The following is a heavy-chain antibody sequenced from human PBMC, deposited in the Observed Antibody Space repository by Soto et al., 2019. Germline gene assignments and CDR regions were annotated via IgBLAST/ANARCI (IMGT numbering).Heavy chain of an antibody. CDR3: AKESSDDSSGYSFDY. CDR1: GDTIRTGGYT. D-gene: IGHD3-22*01. J-gene: IGHJ4*02. Sequence: PSETLSLTCDVSGDTIRTGGYTWAWIRQPPGKALEWIGHTYHSGNPYYNPSLKSRVIISVDRSKNQFSLKVRSVTAADTAVYYCAKESSDDSSGYSFDYWGQGTLVTVSS. CDR2: TYHSGNP. V-gene: IGHV4-30-2*01.